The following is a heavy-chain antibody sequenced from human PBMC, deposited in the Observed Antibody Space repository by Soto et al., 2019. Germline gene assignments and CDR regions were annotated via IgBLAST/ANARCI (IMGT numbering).Heavy chain of an antibody. J-gene: IGHJ4*02. D-gene: IGHD6-13*01. Sequence: EVQLLESGGGLVQPGGSLRLSCAASGFTFSNYAMTWVRQAPGKGLEWVSVITGSGGGTYFVDSVKGRFTISRDNSKNTVYLQMNSLRAADTAVYYCAKRPLTAAGFDYWGQGTLVTFSS. CDR2: ITGSGGGT. CDR3: AKRPLTAAGFDY. CDR1: GFTFSNYA. V-gene: IGHV3-23*01.